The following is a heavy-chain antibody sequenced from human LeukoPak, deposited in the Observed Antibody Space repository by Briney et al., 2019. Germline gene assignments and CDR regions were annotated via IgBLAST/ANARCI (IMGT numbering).Heavy chain of an antibody. V-gene: IGHV3-33*01. CDR2: IRYDGSNK. D-gene: IGHD3-22*01. CDR3: ARDSYYDSSGPSY. CDR1: GFTFSSYG. Sequence: GRSLRLSCAASGFTFSSYGMHWVRQAPGKGLEWVAVIRYDGSNKYYADSVKGRFTISRDNSKNTLYLQMNSLRAEDTAVYSCARDSYYDSSGPSYWGQGTLVTVSS. J-gene: IGHJ4*02.